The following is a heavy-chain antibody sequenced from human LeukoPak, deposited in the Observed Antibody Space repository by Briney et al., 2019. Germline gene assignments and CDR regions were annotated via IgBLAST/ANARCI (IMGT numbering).Heavy chain of an antibody. J-gene: IGHJ6*03. CDR3: ARVPGDYYYYYMDV. V-gene: IGHV4-59*01. CDR2: IYYSGST. CDR1: GGSISNYY. D-gene: IGHD3-10*01. Sequence: SETLSLTCTGSGGSISNYYWSWIRQPPGKGLEWIGYIYYSGSTNYNPSLKSRVTISVDTSKNQFSLKLSSVTAADTAVYYCARVPGDYYYYYMDVWGKGTTVTVSS.